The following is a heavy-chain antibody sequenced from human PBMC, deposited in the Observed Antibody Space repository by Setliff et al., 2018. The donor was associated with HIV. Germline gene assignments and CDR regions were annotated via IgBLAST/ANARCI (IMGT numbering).Heavy chain of an antibody. CDR3: ARGRDYVSGNYHYTGGGAFDI. CDR2: IYYSGST. D-gene: IGHD3-16*02. Sequence: SETLSLTCAVSGFSMRSFYWSWIRQPPGKGLEWIGYIYYSGSTNCNPSLKSRVTISIDTSKNQFSLKLSSVIAADTAVYYCARGRDYVSGNYHYTGGGAFDIGGQGTMVTVSS. CDR1: GFSMRSFY. V-gene: IGHV4-59*12. J-gene: IGHJ3*02.